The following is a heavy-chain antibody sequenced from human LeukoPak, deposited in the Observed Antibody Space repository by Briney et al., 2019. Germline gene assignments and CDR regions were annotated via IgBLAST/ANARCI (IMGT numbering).Heavy chain of an antibody. Sequence: ASVKVSCKASGYTFTGYYMHWVRQAPGQGLEWMGWINPNSGGTNYAHKFQGRVTMTRDTSISTAYMELSRLRSDGTAVYYCARVTRRGKGFDPWGQGTMVTVSS. D-gene: IGHD5-24*01. J-gene: IGHJ5*02. CDR2: INPNSGGT. CDR1: GYTFTGYY. V-gene: IGHV1-2*02. CDR3: ARVTRRGKGFDP.